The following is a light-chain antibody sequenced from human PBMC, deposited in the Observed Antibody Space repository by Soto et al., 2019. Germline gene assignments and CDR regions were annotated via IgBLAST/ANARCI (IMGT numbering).Light chain of an antibody. CDR1: QSVSDS. J-gene: IGKJ1*01. CDR2: DTS. V-gene: IGKV3-11*01. CDR3: QQRSDWPPT. Sequence: EIVLTQSPATLSLSPGERATLSCRASQSVSDSLAWYQQKPGQAPRLLIFDTSNRATGIPARFSGSGSGTDFTLTISSLEPGDFAVYYCQQRSDWPPTFGQGTKVEIK.